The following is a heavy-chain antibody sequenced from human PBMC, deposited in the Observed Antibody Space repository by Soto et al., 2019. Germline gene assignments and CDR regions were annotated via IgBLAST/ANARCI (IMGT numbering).Heavy chain of an antibody. V-gene: IGHV1-69*13. CDR2: IIPIFGTA. D-gene: IGHD3-3*01. CDR1: GGTFSSYA. J-gene: IGHJ6*02. CDR3: AGHTITIFGVVTLYYYYYYGMDV. Sequence: SVKVSCKASGGTFSSYAISWVRQAPGQGLEWMGGIIPIFGTANYAQKFQGRVTITADESTSTAYMELSSLRSEDTAVYYCAGHTITIFGVVTLYYYYYYGMDVWGQGTTVTVSS.